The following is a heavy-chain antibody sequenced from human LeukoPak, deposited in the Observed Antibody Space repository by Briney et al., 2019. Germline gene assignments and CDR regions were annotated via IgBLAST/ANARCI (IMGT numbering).Heavy chain of an antibody. CDR1: GYTFTSYY. CDR3: ARVHIVVVPAALGAHYFDY. J-gene: IGHJ4*02. D-gene: IGHD2-2*01. CDR2: INTYNGNT. V-gene: IGHV1-18*04. Sequence: GASVKVSCKASGYTFTSYYMHWVRQAPGQGLEWMGWINTYNGNTNYAQKLQGRVSMTTDTSTSTAYMELRSLRSDDTAVYYCARVHIVVVPAALGAHYFDYWGQGTLVTVSS.